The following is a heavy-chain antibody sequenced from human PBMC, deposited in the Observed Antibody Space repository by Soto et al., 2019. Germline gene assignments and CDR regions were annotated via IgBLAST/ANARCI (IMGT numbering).Heavy chain of an antibody. V-gene: IGHV4-59*01. D-gene: IGHD3-10*01. Sequence: SETLSLTCTVSGGSISSYYWSWIRQPPGKGLEWIGYIYYSGSTNYNPSLKSRVTISVDTSKNQFSLKLSSVTAADTAVYYCARVRQKLLWFGELNYYYYYMDVWGKGTTVTVSS. CDR1: GGSISSYY. J-gene: IGHJ6*03. CDR2: IYYSGST. CDR3: ARVRQKLLWFGELNYYYYYMDV.